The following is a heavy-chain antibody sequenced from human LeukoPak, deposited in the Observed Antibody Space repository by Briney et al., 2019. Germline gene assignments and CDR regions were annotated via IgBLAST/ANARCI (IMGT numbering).Heavy chain of an antibody. CDR3: AKDIGVRYGDYCDY. D-gene: IGHD4-17*01. V-gene: IGHV3-30*04. CDR1: GFTFSSYT. Sequence: PGGSLRLSCAVSGFTFSSYTMHWVRQAPGKGREWGAVISVDGSNKYYTDSAKGRFIISRDNSKNTLFLQMNSLRPEDTAVYYCAKDIGVRYGDYCDYCGQGTLVSVSS. J-gene: IGHJ4*02. CDR2: ISVDGSNK.